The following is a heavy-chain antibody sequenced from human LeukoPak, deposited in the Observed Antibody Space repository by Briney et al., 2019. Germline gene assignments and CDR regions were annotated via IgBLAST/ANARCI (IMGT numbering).Heavy chain of an antibody. CDR2: IYSGGST. CDR3: ARPRRSYCSSTSCLLGGY. J-gene: IGHJ4*02. CDR1: GFTVSSNY. V-gene: IGHV3-53*01. Sequence: GGSLRLSCAASGFTVSSNYMSWVRQAPGKGLEWVSVIYSGGSTYYADSVKGRFTISRDNSKNTLYLQMNSLRAEDTAVYYCARPRRSYCSSTSCLLGGYWGQGTLVTVSS. D-gene: IGHD2-2*01.